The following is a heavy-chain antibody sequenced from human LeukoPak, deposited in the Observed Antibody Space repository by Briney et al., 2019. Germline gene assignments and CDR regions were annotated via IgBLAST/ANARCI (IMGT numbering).Heavy chain of an antibody. CDR2: ISAYNGNT. CDR1: GYTFTNYG. CDR3: ARVGSYCTSTSCFDY. D-gene: IGHD2-2*01. J-gene: IGHJ4*02. Sequence: GASVKVSCKASGYTFTNYGISWVRQAPGQGLEWMGWISAYNGNTNYAQTVQGGVTMTPDTSTSASTSEAYMELRSLTSDATAVYYCARVGSYCTSTSCFDYWRQGTLVTVSS. V-gene: IGHV1-18*01.